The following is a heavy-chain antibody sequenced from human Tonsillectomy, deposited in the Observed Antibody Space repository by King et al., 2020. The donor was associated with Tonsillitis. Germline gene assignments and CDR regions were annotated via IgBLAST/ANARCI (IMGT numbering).Heavy chain of an antibody. CDR1: GFTFDNFA. D-gene: IGHD2-8*01. CDR2: ISWNSDSI. V-gene: IGHV3-9*01. Sequence: QLVQSGGGLVQPGRSLRLSCAASGFTFDNFAMHWVRQAPGKGLEWVSGISWNSDSIGYADSVKGRVTISRDNAKNSLYLQMNSLRPEDTALYYCVKDANVDYWGQGTLVTVSS. J-gene: IGHJ4*02. CDR3: VKDANVDY.